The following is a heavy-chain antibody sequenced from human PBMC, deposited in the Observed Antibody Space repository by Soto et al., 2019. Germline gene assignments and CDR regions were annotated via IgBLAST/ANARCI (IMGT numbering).Heavy chain of an antibody. D-gene: IGHD4-17*01. CDR1: GGSISSSNW. V-gene: IGHV4-4*02. CDR2: IYHSGST. Sequence: SETLSLTCAVSGGSISSSNWWSWVRQPSGKGLEWIGEIYHSGSTNYNPSLKSRVTISVDKSKNQFSLKLSSVTAADTAVYYCARILGDYNFYYGMDVWGQGTTVTVSS. J-gene: IGHJ6*02. CDR3: ARILGDYNFYYGMDV.